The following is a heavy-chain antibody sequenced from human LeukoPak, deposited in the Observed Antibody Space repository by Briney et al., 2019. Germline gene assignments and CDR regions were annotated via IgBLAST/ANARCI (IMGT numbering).Heavy chain of an antibody. D-gene: IGHD3-16*01. CDR2: ISGSGGST. J-gene: IGHJ4*02. CDR3: AKGLSGSIGGY. CDR1: GSTFSSYA. Sequence: GGSLRLSCAASGSTFSSYAMSWVRQAPGKGLEWVSAISGSGGSTYYADSVKGRFTISRDNSKNTLYLQMNSLRAEDTAVYYCAKGLSGSIGGYWGQGTLVTVSS. V-gene: IGHV3-23*01.